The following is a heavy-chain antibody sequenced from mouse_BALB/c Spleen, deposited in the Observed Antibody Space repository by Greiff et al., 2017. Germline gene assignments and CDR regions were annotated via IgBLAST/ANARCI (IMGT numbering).Heavy chain of an antibody. Sequence: QVQLKESGPGLVAPSQSLSITCTVSGFSLTSYGVHWVRQPPGKGLEWLGVIWAGGSTNYNSALMSRLSISKDNSKSQVFLKMNSLQTDDTAMYYCARDVGYYGNYRGGYYFDYWGQGTTLTVSS. V-gene: IGHV2-9*02. CDR3: ARDVGYYGNYRGGYYFDY. CDR1: GFSLTSYG. CDR2: IWAGGST. J-gene: IGHJ2*01. D-gene: IGHD2-1*01.